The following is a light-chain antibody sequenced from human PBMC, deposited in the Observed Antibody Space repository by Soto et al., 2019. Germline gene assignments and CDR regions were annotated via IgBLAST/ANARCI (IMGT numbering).Light chain of an antibody. Sequence: DIQMTQSPSTLSASVVDRVTITCLASQSILTWLAWYQQKPGKAPKLLIYDSSNLQRGVPSRFSVRVSGTEFTLTSMSLQHDDFATYYCQQSKSYHPITLAQGTRLEIK. CDR1: QSILTW. V-gene: IGKV1-5*01. CDR2: DSS. J-gene: IGKJ5*01. CDR3: QQSKSYHPIT.